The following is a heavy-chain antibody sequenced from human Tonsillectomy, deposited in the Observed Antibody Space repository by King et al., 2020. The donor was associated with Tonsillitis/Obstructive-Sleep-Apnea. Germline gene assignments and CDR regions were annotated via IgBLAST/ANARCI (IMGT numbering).Heavy chain of an antibody. Sequence: VQLVESGGGVVQPGRSLRLSCAASGFTFSNYAIHWVRQAPGKGLEWVAVISYDGSNKYYADSVKGRFTISRDNYKNTLYLQMNSLRAEDTAVYYCARGDGIVVVIASSFDYWGQGTLVTVSS. V-gene: IGHV3-30*04. D-gene: IGHD2-21*01. CDR2: ISYDGSNK. CDR3: ARGDGIVVVIASSFDY. CDR1: GFTFSNYA. J-gene: IGHJ4*02.